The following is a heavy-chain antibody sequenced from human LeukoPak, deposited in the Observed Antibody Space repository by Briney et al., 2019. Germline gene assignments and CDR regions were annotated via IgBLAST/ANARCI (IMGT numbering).Heavy chain of an antibody. Sequence: GGSLRLSCAASGFTFSSYAMHWVRQAPGKGLEGVAVISYDGSNKYYADSVKGRFTISRDNSKNTLYLQMNSLRAEDTAVYYCARDHSSGWYSTYYFDYWGQGTLVTVSS. V-gene: IGHV3-30*04. J-gene: IGHJ4*02. D-gene: IGHD6-19*01. CDR2: ISYDGSNK. CDR1: GFTFSSYA. CDR3: ARDHSSGWYSTYYFDY.